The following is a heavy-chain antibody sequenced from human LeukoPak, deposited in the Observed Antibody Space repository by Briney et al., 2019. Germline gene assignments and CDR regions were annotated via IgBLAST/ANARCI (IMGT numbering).Heavy chain of an antibody. D-gene: IGHD3-22*01. CDR3: ERAETYYYDSSGYPFDY. Sequence: ASVTVSCTASGYTFTSYAMNWVRQAPGQGLEWMGWINTNTGNPTYAQGFTGRFVFSLDTSVSTAYLQISSLKAEDTAVYYCERAETYYYDSSGYPFDYWGQGTLVTVSS. V-gene: IGHV7-4-1*02. CDR2: INTNTGNP. J-gene: IGHJ4*02. CDR1: GYTFTSYA.